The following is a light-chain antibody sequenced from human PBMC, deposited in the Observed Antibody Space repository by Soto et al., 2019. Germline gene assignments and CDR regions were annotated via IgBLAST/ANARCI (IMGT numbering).Light chain of an antibody. CDR2: AAS. Sequence: DIQMTQSPSSLSASVGDRITITCRASQDITTSLVWFQLKPGKAPKSLIYAASRLLSGVPSKFSGSGSGTDFTLTISSLQPEDFATYYCQQYKDYPLTFGGGTRVEIK. CDR1: QDITTS. CDR3: QQYKDYPLT. J-gene: IGKJ4*01. V-gene: IGKV1-16*02.